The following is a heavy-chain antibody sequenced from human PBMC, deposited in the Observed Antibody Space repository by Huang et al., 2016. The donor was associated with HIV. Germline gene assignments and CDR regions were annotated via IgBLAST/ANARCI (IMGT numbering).Heavy chain of an antibody. V-gene: IGHV4-34*01. CDR1: GGSFSGYY. CDR3: ARGGPRITVTGPLDS. D-gene: IGHD6-19*01. J-gene: IGHJ4*02. CDR2: INQGGST. Sequence: QVQIDQWGAGLLKPSETLSLTCAVYGGSFSGYYWNWIRQPPGKGLEWIGKINQGGSTNRNPSLKSRVTILGDVSKKQFSLQLRSVTAADTAIYYCARGGPRITVTGPLDSWGPGALVSVSS.